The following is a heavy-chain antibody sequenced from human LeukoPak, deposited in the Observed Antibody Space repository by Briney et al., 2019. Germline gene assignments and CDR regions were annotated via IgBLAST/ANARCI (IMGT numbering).Heavy chain of an antibody. V-gene: IGHV1-69*01. CDR2: IIPIFGTA. CDR1: GGTFSSYA. D-gene: IGHD6-6*01. J-gene: IGHJ5*02. Sequence: GASVKVSCKASGGTFSSYAISWVRQAPGQGLEWMGGIIPIFGTANYAQKFQGRVTITADESTSTAYMELSSLRSEDTAVYYCARVHSSSPQLPSFDPWGQGTLVTVSS. CDR3: ARVHSSSPQLPSFDP.